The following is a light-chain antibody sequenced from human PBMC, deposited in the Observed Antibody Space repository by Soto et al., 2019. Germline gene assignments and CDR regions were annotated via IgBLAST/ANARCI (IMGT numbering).Light chain of an antibody. CDR2: DVS. Sequence: QSALTQPASVSGSPGQSITISCNGNSSDVGGYNYVSWYQQHPGKAPKLMMYDVSNRPSGVSNRFSGSKSGNTASLTISGLQAEDEADYYCSSYTSSSTPYVFGTGTKVTVL. CDR3: SSYTSSSTPYV. J-gene: IGLJ1*01. CDR1: SSDVGGYNY. V-gene: IGLV2-14*01.